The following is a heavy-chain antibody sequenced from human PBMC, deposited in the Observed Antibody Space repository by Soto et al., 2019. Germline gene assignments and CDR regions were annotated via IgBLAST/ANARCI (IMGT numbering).Heavy chain of an antibody. D-gene: IGHD3-3*01. CDR2: IYYSGST. J-gene: IGHJ5*02. CDR3: ERHMVGPIWSGYYENNWFDP. V-gene: IGHV4-39*01. CDR1: GGSISSSSYY. Sequence: QLQLQESGPGLVKPSETLSLTCTVSGGSISSSSYYWGWIRQPPGKGLEWIGSIYYSGSTYYNPSLKSRVTISVDTSKNQFSLKLSSVTAADTAVYYCERHMVGPIWSGYYENNWFDPWGQGTLVTVSS.